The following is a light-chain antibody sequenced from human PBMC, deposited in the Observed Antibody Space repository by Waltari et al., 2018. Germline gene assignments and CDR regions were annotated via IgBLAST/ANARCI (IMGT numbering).Light chain of an antibody. J-gene: IGKJ5*01. CDR1: QSVGNF. V-gene: IGKV3-11*01. CDR2: DAS. CDR3: QQRSGWPPSIT. Sequence: EIVLTQSPATLSLSPGDRTTLRCRASQSVGNFLAWYQHKPGQAPRLLIYDASNRATCIPATFSGSGSGTYFTLTISSLQPEDFALYYCQQRSGWPPSITFGQGTRLEI.